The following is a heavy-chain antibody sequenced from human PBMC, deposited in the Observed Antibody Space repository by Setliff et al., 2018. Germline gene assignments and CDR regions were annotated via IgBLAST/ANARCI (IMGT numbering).Heavy chain of an antibody. Sequence: PGESLKISCRGSGYSFTSYWINWVRQMPGKGLEWMGRIDPSDSYTNYSPSFQGHVSISVDKSISTAYLQWSSLKASDTAMYYCARQEVLGKNWNAYYYGLDVWGQGTTVTVS. CDR1: GYSFTSYW. J-gene: IGHJ6*02. CDR3: ARQEVLGKNWNAYYYGLDV. CDR2: IDPSDSYT. V-gene: IGHV5-10-1*01. D-gene: IGHD1-1*01.